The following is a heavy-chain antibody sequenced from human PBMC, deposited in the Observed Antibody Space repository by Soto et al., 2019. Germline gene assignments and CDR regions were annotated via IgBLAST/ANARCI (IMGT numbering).Heavy chain of an antibody. CDR1: GGPFSSYA. J-gene: IGHJ4*02. CDR2: IIPIFGTA. Sequence: SVKVSCNASGGPFSSYAISWVRQAPGQGLEWMGGIIPIFGTANYAQKFQGRVTITADKSTSTAYMELSSLRSEDTAVYYCERDPGGYYAPWGQGTLVTVSS. V-gene: IGHV1-69*06. CDR3: ERDPGGYYAP. D-gene: IGHD3-10*01.